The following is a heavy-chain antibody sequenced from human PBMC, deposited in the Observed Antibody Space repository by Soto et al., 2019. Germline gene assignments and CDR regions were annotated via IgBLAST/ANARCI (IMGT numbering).Heavy chain of an antibody. J-gene: IGHJ4*02. CDR3: ARELNTESSAYYSFAF. CDR2: VSTNDDRT. CDR1: GYIFTAYG. Sequence: QVQLVQSGPEVKMPGAPVKVSCKTSGYIFTAYGLAWLRQAPGQRPEGMGWVSTNDDRTNYAQKFQGRVTMTTDRSTTTTSMEFRSLRPDDTAVYYCARELNTESSAYYSFAFWGQGTLVTVSS. V-gene: IGHV1-18*01. D-gene: IGHD3-22*01.